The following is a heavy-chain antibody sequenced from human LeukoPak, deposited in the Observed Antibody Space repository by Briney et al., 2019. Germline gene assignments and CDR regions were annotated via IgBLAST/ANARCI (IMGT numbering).Heavy chain of an antibody. J-gene: IGHJ6*03. Sequence: SETLSLTCTVSGDSFSYFYWSWIRQPPGKGLEWIGYIYNSGSTNYNPSLKSRVTISEDTSKNQFSLKLSSVTAADTAVYYCARDLYVYMDVWGKGTTVTVSS. CDR1: GDSFSYFY. V-gene: IGHV4-59*01. CDR3: ARDLYVYMDV. D-gene: IGHD3-16*01. CDR2: IYNSGST.